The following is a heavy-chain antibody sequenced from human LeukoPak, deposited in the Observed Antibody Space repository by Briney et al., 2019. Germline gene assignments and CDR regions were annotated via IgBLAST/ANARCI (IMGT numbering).Heavy chain of an antibody. D-gene: IGHD5-18*01. CDR1: GFTFSNYA. J-gene: IGHJ4*02. CDR2: ISGSGGST. V-gene: IGHV3-23*01. CDR3: ARDRRGYSYDH. Sequence: PGGSLRLSCAASGFTFSNYAMSWVRQAPGKGLEWVSGISGSGGSTYYADSVKGRLTISRDNSKNTLYLQMDSLRAEDTAVYYCARDRRGYSYDHWGQGTLVTVSS.